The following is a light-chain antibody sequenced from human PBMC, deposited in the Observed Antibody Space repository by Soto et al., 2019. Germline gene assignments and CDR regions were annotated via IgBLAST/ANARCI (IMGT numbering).Light chain of an antibody. J-gene: IGKJ1*01. Sequence: DVVMTQSPLSLPVTLGQPASISCRSSQSLVYSDGNTYLNWFQQRPGQSPRRLIYKVSNRDSGVPDRFSGSGAGTVFTLRISRVEADDVGLYYCMQATQFPWTFGQGTKVDIK. CDR1: QSLVYSDGNTY. CDR2: KVS. CDR3: MQATQFPWT. V-gene: IGKV2-30*01.